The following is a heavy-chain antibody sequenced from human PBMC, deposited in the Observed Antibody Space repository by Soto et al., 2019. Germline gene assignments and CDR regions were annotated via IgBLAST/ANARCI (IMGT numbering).Heavy chain of an antibody. CDR2: ISSSSSYM. V-gene: IGHV3-21*01. D-gene: IGHD3-10*01. CDR3: ARDHYGSGNYYFDY. CDR1: GFTFSTYS. Sequence: EVQLVESGGGLVKPGGSLRLSCAASGFTFSTYSMNWVRQAPGKGLEWVSFISSSSSYMNYADSVKGRLTISRDNAKKSLFLHMNRLRAEDTAVYYCARDHYGSGNYYFDYWGQGTLVTVSS. J-gene: IGHJ4*02.